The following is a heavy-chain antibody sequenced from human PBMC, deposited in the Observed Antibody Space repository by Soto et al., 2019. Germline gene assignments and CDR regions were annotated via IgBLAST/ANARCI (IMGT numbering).Heavy chain of an antibody. D-gene: IGHD3-3*01. CDR1: GGSISSYY. CDR2: IYYSGST. CDR3: ARMKSFGVRSFDY. V-gene: IGHV4-59*01. J-gene: IGHJ4*02. Sequence: ETLCLTGPVSGGSISSYYWSWIRQPPGKGLEWIGYIYYSGSTNYNPSLKSRVTISVDTSKNQFSLKLSSVTAADTAVYYCARMKSFGVRSFDYWGQGTLVTVYS.